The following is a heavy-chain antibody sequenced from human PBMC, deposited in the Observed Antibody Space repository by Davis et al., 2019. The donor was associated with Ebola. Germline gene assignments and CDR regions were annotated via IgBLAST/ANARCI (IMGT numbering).Heavy chain of an antibody. CDR1: GFTFDDYA. CDR3: AKIPPGYCTSGSCPLDY. D-gene: IGHD2-8*01. Sequence: GESLKISCAASGFTFDDYAMHWVRQAPGKGLEWVSLISGDGGSTYYADSVKGRFTISRDNSKKTLYLQVNSLRAEDTATYYCAKIPPGYCTSGSCPLDYWGQGTQVTVSS. CDR2: ISGDGGST. V-gene: IGHV3-43*02. J-gene: IGHJ4*02.